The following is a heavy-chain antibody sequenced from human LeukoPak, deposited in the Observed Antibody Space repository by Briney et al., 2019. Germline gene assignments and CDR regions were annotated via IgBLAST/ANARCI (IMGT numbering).Heavy chain of an antibody. Sequence: GGSLRLSCAASGFTFSNYDMHWVRQATGKGLEWVSAIGTAGDTYYQGSVRGRFTMSRENAKNSLYLQMNSLAAGDTAVYYCARGANTHFDYWGQGILVTVSS. V-gene: IGHV3-13*04. J-gene: IGHJ4*02. CDR2: IGTAGDT. D-gene: IGHD1-26*01. CDR3: ARGANTHFDY. CDR1: GFTFSNYD.